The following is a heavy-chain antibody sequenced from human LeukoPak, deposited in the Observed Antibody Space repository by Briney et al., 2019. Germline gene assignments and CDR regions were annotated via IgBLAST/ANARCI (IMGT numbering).Heavy chain of an antibody. V-gene: IGHV4-59*08. CDR3: ARQYYYYGMDV. J-gene: IGHJ6*02. CDR1: GGSISSYY. Sequence: SETLSLTCTVSGGSISSYYWSWIRQPPGKGLEWIGYIYYSGSTNYNPSLKSRVTISVDTSKNQFSLKLSSVTAADAAVYYCARQYYYYGMDVWGQGTTVTVSS. CDR2: IYYSGST.